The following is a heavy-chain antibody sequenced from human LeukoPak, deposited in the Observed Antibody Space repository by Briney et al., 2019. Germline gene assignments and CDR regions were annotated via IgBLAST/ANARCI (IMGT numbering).Heavy chain of an antibody. Sequence: PSETLSLTCTVSGGSISSSSYYWGWIRQPPGKGLEWIGSIYYSGSTYYNPSLKSRVTISVDTSKNQFSLKLSSVTAADTAVYYRASLYCGGDCYPDYWGQGTLVTVSS. CDR3: ASLYCGGDCYPDY. V-gene: IGHV4-39*01. CDR2: IYYSGST. CDR1: GGSISSSSYY. D-gene: IGHD2-21*02. J-gene: IGHJ4*02.